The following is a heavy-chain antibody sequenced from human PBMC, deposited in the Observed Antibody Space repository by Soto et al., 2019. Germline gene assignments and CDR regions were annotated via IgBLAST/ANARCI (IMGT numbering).Heavy chain of an antibody. D-gene: IGHD4-17*01. V-gene: IGHV1-46*03. Sequence: QVQLVQSGAEVKKPGASVKVSCKASGYTFTSYYMHWVRQAPGQGLEWMGIINPSGGSTSYAQKFQDRVTMTRDTSTSTGYMELRSLRSEDTAVYYCARANVGVDYWGQGTLVTVSS. CDR1: GYTFTSYY. J-gene: IGHJ4*02. CDR2: INPSGGST. CDR3: ARANVGVDY.